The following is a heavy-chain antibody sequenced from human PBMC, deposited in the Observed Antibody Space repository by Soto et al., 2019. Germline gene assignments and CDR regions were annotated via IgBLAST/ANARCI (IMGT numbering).Heavy chain of an antibody. CDR2: ISGSGGST. Sequence: GGSLRLSCAASGFTFSSYAMSWVRQAPGKGLEWVSAISGSGGSTYYADSVKGRFTISRDNSKNTLYLQMNSLRAEDTAVYYCAKDTAMDLIGDYYYGMDVWGQGTTVTVSS. CDR1: GFTFSSYA. V-gene: IGHV3-23*01. D-gene: IGHD5-18*01. CDR3: AKDTAMDLIGDYYYGMDV. J-gene: IGHJ6*02.